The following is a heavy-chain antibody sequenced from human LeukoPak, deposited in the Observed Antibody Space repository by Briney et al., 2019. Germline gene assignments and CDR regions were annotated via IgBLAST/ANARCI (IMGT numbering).Heavy chain of an antibody. CDR2: IRYDGSNK. D-gene: IGHD6-13*01. CDR3: AKLPSIPAAGPNYYYYIDV. CDR1: GFTFSSYG. J-gene: IGHJ6*03. V-gene: IGHV3-30*02. Sequence: GSLRLSCAASGFTFSSYGMHWVRQAPGKGLEWVAFIRYDGSNKYYADSVKGRFTISRDNSKNTLYLQMNSLRAEDTAVYYCAKLPSIPAAGPNYYYYIDVWGKGTTVTVSS.